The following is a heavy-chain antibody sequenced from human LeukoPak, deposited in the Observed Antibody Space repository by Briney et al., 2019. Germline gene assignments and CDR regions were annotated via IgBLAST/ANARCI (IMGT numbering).Heavy chain of an antibody. V-gene: IGHV3-48*03. J-gene: IGHJ5*02. Sequence: PGGSLRLSCAASGFTFSSYEMNWVRQAPGKGLECASYISSSGSTIYYADSVKGRFTISRDNAKNSLYLQMNSLRAEDTAVYYCARSSGWFDPWGQGTLVTVSS. CDR3: ARSSGWFDP. CDR2: ISSSGSTI. CDR1: GFTFSSYE.